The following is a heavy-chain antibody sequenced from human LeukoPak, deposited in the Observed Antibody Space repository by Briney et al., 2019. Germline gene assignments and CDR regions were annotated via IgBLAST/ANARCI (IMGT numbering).Heavy chain of an antibody. CDR1: GFTFSSYA. D-gene: IGHD3-22*01. CDR3: ARPSYDTSGYGYYYYYLDV. V-gene: IGHV3-23*01. CDR2: ISGSGGST. Sequence: GGSLRLSCAASGFTFSSYAMSWVRQAPGKGLEWVSAISGSGGSTYYADSVKGRFTISRDNGKNSLYLQMNSLRAEDTAVYYCARPSYDTSGYGYYYYYLDVWGKGTTVTISS. J-gene: IGHJ6*03.